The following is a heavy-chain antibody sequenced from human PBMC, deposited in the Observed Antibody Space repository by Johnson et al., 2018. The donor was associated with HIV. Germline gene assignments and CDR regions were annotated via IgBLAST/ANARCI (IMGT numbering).Heavy chain of an antibody. D-gene: IGHD6-19*01. CDR1: GFTFSDYY. V-gene: IGHV3-NL1*01. Sequence: VQLVESGGGLVKPGGSLRLSCAASGFTFSDYYMHWVRQAPGKGLEWVSLISWDGGSTYYADSVKGRFTISRDNSKNTLYLQMSSLRPDDTAVYYCARVSSSTISVAGNPFDIWGQGTVVTVSS. J-gene: IGHJ3*02. CDR3: ARVSSSTISVAGNPFDI. CDR2: ISWDGGST.